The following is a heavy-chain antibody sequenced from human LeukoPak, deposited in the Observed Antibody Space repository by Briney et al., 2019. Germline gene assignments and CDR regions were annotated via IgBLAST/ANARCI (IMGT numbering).Heavy chain of an antibody. V-gene: IGHV3-30*03. CDR3: ARPKYSTDSSAGKSYYYGMDV. J-gene: IGHJ6*02. Sequence: GRSLRLSCVASGFTFRNYAMHWVRQVPGKGLEWVAVISYDGSEKNYVDSAKGRFTISRDNSKSTLFLQVNSLRAEDTAVYYCARPKYSTDSSAGKSYYYGMDVWGQGTTVTVSS. D-gene: IGHD6-13*01. CDR1: GFTFRNYA. CDR2: ISYDGSEK.